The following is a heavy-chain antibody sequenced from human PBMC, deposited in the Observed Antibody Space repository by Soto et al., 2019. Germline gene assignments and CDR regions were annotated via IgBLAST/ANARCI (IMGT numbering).Heavy chain of an antibody. D-gene: IGHD1-26*01. J-gene: IGHJ6*02. V-gene: IGHV3-11*01. CDR2: ISSSGSTI. Sequence: QVQLVESGGGLVKPGGSLRLSCAASGFTFSDYYMSWIRQAPGKGLEWVSYISSSGSTIYYADSVKGRFTISRDNAKNSLYLQMNSLRDEDTAVYYCARDRTGYSGSYYMDYYGMDVWGQGTTVTVSS. CDR3: ARDRTGYSGSYYMDYYGMDV. CDR1: GFTFSDYY.